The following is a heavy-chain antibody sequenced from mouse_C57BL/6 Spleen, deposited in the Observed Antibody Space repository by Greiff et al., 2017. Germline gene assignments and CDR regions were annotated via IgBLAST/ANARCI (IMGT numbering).Heavy chain of an antibody. V-gene: IGHV1-64*01. CDR1: GYTFTSYW. D-gene: IGHD1-1*01. Sequence: QVQLQQPGAELVKPGASVKLSCKASGYTFTSYWMHWVKQRPGQGLEWIGMIHPNSGSTNYNEKFKSKATLTVDKSSSTAYMQLSSLTSEDSAVYYCARTGSSFFFDYWGQGTTLTVSS. CDR3: ARTGSSFFFDY. CDR2: IHPNSGST. J-gene: IGHJ2*01.